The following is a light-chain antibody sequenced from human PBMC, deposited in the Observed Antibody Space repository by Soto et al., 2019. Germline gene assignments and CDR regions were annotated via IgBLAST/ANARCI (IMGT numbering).Light chain of an antibody. V-gene: IGLV2-14*01. Sequence: QSALTQPASVSGSPGQSITISCTGTSSDVGGYNYVYWYQQHPGKAPKLMIYDVTNRPSGVSNRFSGSKSGNTASLIISGLQAEDEADYYCSSYTSSNTLIFGGGTKLTVL. CDR2: DVT. CDR3: SSYTSSNTLI. J-gene: IGLJ2*01. CDR1: SSDVGGYNY.